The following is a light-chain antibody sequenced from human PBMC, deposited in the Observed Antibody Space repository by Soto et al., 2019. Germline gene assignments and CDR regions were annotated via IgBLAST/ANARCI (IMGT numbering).Light chain of an antibody. CDR1: QSVSNY. V-gene: IGKV3-11*01. CDR3: QQRSNWAPDT. J-gene: IGKJ1*01. CDR2: DAS. Sequence: EIVLTQSPATLSLSPGERATLSCRASQSVSNYLAWYQQKPGQAPRLLIYDASNRATGIPDRFSGSGSGTDFTLTISSLEPVDFAVYYCQQRSNWAPDTFGQGTKVEIK.